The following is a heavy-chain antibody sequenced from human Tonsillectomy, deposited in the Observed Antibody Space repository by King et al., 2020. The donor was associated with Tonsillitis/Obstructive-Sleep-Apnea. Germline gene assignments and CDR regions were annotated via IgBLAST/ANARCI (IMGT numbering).Heavy chain of an antibody. D-gene: IGHD6-19*01. J-gene: IGHJ3*02. CDR2: ISGTSSNT. Sequence: QLVQSGGGLVKPGGSLRLSCAASEFTLSDYCMSWIRQAPGKGLEWVSGISGTSSNTYYADSVKGRFSISRDNSKNTLYLQMNSLRAEDTAVYYCAKVGYDSGSGDAFDIWGQGTMATVSS. V-gene: IGHV3-11*05. CDR1: EFTLSDYC. CDR3: AKVGYDSGSGDAFDI.